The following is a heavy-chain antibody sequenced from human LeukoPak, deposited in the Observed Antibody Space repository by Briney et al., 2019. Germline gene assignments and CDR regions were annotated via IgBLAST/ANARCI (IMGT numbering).Heavy chain of an antibody. D-gene: IGHD4-17*01. CDR3: ARGFYGDLNWFDP. CDR2: INHSGST. V-gene: IGHV4-34*01. CDR1: GGSFSGYY. Sequence: SETLSLTCAVYGGSFSGYYWSWIRQPPGKGLEWIGEINHSGSTNYNPSLKSRVTISVDTSKNQSSLKLSSVTAADTAVYYCARGFYGDLNWFDPWGQGTLVTVSS. J-gene: IGHJ5*02.